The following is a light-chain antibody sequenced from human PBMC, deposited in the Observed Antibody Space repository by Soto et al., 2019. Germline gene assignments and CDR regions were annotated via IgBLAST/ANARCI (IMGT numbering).Light chain of an antibody. CDR1: SYNIGAGYD. Sequence: QSVLTQPPSVFGAPGQKVTISCAGSSYNIGAGYDVNWYQQLPGTAPKLLIYDDSNRPSGVPDRFSGSKSATSASLAITGLQAEDEANYYCQSSDSSLSASVVFGGGTKVTVL. CDR2: DDS. J-gene: IGLJ2*01. V-gene: IGLV1-40*01. CDR3: QSSDSSLSASVV.